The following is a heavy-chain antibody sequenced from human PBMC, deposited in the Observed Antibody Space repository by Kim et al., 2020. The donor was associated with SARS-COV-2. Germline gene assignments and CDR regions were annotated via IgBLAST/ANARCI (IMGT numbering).Heavy chain of an antibody. Sequence: SVKVSCKASGGTFSSYAISWVRQAPGQGLEWMGGIIPIFGTANYAQKFQGRVTITADESTSTAYMELSSLRSEDTAVYYCASPAHITDFDYYGMDVWGQGTTVTVSS. CDR2: IIPIFGTA. V-gene: IGHV1-69*13. D-gene: IGHD1-20*01. CDR3: ASPAHITDFDYYGMDV. CDR1: GGTFSSYA. J-gene: IGHJ6*02.